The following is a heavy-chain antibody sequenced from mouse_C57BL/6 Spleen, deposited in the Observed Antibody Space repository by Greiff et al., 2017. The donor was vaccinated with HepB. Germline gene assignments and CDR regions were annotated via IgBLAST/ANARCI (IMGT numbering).Heavy chain of an antibody. J-gene: IGHJ1*03. D-gene: IGHD1-1*01. CDR3: ARIRSSYWYFDV. V-gene: IGHV1-64*01. CDR2: IHPNGGST. CDR1: GYTFTSYW. Sequence: QVQLQQPGAELVKPGASVKLSCKASGYTFTSYWMHWVKQRPGQGLEWIGMIHPNGGSTNYNEKFKSKATLTVDKSSSTAYMQLSSLTSEDSAVYYCARIRSSYWYFDVWGTGTTVTVSS.